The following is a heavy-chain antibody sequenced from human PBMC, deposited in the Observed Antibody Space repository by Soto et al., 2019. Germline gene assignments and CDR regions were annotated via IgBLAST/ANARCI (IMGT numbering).Heavy chain of an antibody. J-gene: IGHJ6*02. V-gene: IGHV4-4*07. Sequence: SETLSLTCSVSGGSMRSYYWNWLRQPAGKGLEWIGRIYSRGDTNYNPSVKSRVTMSVDTSKNEFSLRLNSVTAADTAVYYCAGVGEDVYYGMDVWGQGTTVTVSS. CDR3: AGVGEDVYYGMDV. CDR2: IYSRGDT. CDR1: GGSMRSYY.